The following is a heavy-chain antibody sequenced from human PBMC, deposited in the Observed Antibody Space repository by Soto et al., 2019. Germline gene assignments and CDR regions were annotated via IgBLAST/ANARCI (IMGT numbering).Heavy chain of an antibody. CDR2: IKQDGSEK. V-gene: IGHV3-7*01. Sequence: PGGSLRLSCAASGFTFSSYWMSWVRQAPGKGLEWVANIKQDGSEKYYVDSVKGRFTISRDNAKNSLYLQMNSLRAEDTAVYYCARESQPEEYCTNGVCYGDLNYFDYWGQGTLVTVSS. D-gene: IGHD2-8*01. J-gene: IGHJ4*02. CDR3: ARESQPEEYCTNGVCYGDLNYFDY. CDR1: GFTFSSYW.